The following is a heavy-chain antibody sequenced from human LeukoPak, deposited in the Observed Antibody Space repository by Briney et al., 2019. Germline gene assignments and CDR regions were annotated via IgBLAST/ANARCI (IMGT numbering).Heavy chain of an antibody. J-gene: IGHJ4*02. V-gene: IGHV3-7*01. D-gene: IGHD5-18*01. CDR1: GFTFRTYW. CDR2: IKQDGSEK. CDR3: ARSPYIHPWVYNFDY. Sequence: GGSLRLSCAASGFTFRTYWMSWVRQAPGKGLEWVANIKQDGSEKDYVDSVKGRFTISRDNAKNSLFLQMNSLRADDTAVYYCARSPYIHPWVYNFDYWGQGTLVTVSS.